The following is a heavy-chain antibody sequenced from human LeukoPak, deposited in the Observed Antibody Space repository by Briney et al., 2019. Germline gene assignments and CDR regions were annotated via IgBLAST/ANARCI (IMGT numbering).Heavy chain of an antibody. CDR3: ARGAWAVVVAASFDY. CDR2: ISAYNGNT. D-gene: IGHD2-15*01. CDR1: GYTFTSYG. Sequence: ASVKVSCKASGYTFTSYGISWVRQAPGQGLEWMGWISAYNGNTNYAQKLQGRVTMTTDTSTSTAYMALRSLRSDDTAVYYCARGAWAVVVAASFDYWGQGTLVTVSS. J-gene: IGHJ4*02. V-gene: IGHV1-18*01.